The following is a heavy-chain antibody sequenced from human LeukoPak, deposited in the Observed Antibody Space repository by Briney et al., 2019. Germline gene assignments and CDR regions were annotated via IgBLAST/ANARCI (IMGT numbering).Heavy chain of an antibody. Sequence: GGSLRLSCAASGITFSNAWMIWVRQAPGKGLEWVGRIKSKTDGGPTEYAAPVKGRFTISRDDSKDTLYLHMNSLTTDDTAVYYCATYYSGSGTNWGQGTLVTVSS. CDR1: GITFSNAW. CDR2: IKSKTDGGPT. CDR3: ATYYSGSGTN. V-gene: IGHV3-15*01. D-gene: IGHD3-10*01. J-gene: IGHJ4*02.